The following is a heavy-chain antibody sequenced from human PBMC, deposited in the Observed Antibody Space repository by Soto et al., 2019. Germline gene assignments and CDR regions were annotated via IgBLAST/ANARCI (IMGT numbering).Heavy chain of an antibody. CDR3: ARGHARTMDV. CDR1: GDSVSSNGAP. V-gene: IGHV6-1*01. CDR2: TYYRSKWNN. Sequence: SQTLSLTCGISGDSVSSNGAPWNWNSQSPSRGLQWLGRTYYRSKWNNDYAVSVKSRITINPDTSKNQFSLQLNSVTPEDTAVYYCARGHARTMDVWGQGTTVTVSS. J-gene: IGHJ6*02.